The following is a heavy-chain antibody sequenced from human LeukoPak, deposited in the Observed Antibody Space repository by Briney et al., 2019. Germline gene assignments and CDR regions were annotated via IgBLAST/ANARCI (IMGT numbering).Heavy chain of an antibody. V-gene: IGHV1-18*01. CDR3: ARGGALTSFDS. Sequence: SSEKVSYKASGFSFSSYGFSWVRQAPGQGLEWMGWISAYNGKTNYAQKFQGRVTMTTDTSTTTVYMDLRSLRSDDTAVYFCARGGALTSFDSWGQGTLISVSS. CDR1: GFSFSSYG. J-gene: IGHJ4*02. D-gene: IGHD1-26*01. CDR2: ISAYNGKT.